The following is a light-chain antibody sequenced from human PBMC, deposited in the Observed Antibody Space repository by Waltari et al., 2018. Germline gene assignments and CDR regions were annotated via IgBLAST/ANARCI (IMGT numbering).Light chain of an antibody. J-gene: IGKJ1*01. CDR2: GAS. Sequence: EIVMTQSPDALSVSPGESATLSCSASESVGSALAWYQQRPGQPPRLIIYGASTRGTCIPARFSGSGSETEFTLTISSLQSEDFAVYYCQQYNYWRTFGQGTKVEIK. V-gene: IGKV3-15*01. CDR3: QQYNYWRT. CDR1: ESVGSA.